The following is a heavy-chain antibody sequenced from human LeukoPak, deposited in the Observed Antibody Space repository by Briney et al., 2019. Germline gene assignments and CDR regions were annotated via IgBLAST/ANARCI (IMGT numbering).Heavy chain of an antibody. CDR2: IYYSGST. J-gene: IGHJ4*02. V-gene: IGHV4-39*01. Sequence: SETLSLTCTVSGGSISSSSYYWDWLRQPPGKGLEWIGSIYYSGSTYYNPSLKSRVTISVDTSKNQFSLKLSSVTAADTAVYYCARRDYYGSGSYHFDYWGQGTLVTVSS. D-gene: IGHD3-10*01. CDR3: ARRDYYGSGSYHFDY. CDR1: GGSISSSSYY.